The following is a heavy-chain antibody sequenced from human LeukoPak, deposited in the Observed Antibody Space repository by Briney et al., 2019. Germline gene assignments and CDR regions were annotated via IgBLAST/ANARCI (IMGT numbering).Heavy chain of an antibody. D-gene: IGHD3-10*01. CDR2: IHYSGST. J-gene: IGHJ4*02. CDR1: GGSISSYY. Sequence: PSETLSLTCTVSGGSISSYYWSRIRQPPGKGLEWIGYIHYSGSTNYNPSLKSRVTISLDTSKNQSSLSLNSVTAADTAVYYCARDSGGENFDYWGQGTLVTVSS. V-gene: IGHV4-59*01. CDR3: ARDSGGENFDY.